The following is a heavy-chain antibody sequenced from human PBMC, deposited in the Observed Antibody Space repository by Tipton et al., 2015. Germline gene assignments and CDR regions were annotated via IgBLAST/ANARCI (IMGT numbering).Heavy chain of an antibody. CDR3: ARDAGIVAAPSRYFHY. Sequence: TLSLTRTVSGVSVTSGSFYWSWIRQSPGKGLEWIGYIYHTGSTIYNPSLKSRVTISLDRSKNQFSLRLTSVTAADTAMYYCARDAGIVAAPSRYFHYWGQGTLVTVSS. CDR2: IYHTGST. CDR1: GVSVTSGSFY. D-gene: IGHD2-15*01. V-gene: IGHV4-61*01. J-gene: IGHJ1*01.